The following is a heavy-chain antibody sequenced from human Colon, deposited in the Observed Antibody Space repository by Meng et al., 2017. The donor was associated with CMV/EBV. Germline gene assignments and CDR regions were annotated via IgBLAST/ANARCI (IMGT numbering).Heavy chain of an antibody. CDR1: GFTFSNYE. CDR2: INSDGSIT. Sequence: GESLKISCAASGFTFSNYEMNWVRQAPGKGLVWVSRINSDGSITNYADSVKGRFTISRDNAKNTLYLQMNSLRAEDTAVYYCARATVQGINWFDPWGQGTPVTVSS. V-gene: IGHV3-74*01. J-gene: IGHJ5*02. D-gene: IGHD4-17*01. CDR3: ARATVQGINWFDP.